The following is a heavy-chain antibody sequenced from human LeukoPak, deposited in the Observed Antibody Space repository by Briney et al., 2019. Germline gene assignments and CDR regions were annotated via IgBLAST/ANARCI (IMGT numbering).Heavy chain of an antibody. CDR2: ISSSSSYI. CDR1: GFTFSSYS. J-gene: IGHJ6*02. D-gene: IGHD3-10*01. Sequence: GGSLRLSCAASGFTFSSYSMNWVRQAPGKGLEWVSSISSSSSYIYYADSVKGRFTISRENAKNSLYLQMNSLRAEDTAVYYCARDQSSYYYGSGSYYGYYGMDVWGQGTTVTVSS. CDR3: ARDQSSYYYGSGSYYGYYGMDV. V-gene: IGHV3-21*01.